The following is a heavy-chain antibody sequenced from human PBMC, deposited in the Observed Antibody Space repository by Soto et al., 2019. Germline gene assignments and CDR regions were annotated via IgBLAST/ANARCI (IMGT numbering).Heavy chain of an antibody. J-gene: IGHJ6*03. CDR3: AKGRVGEYCSGGSCYPDYYYYYYMDV. Sequence: GGSLRLSCAASGFTFSSYAMSWVRQAPGKGLEWVSAISGSGGSTYYADSVKGRFTISRDNSKNPLYLQMNSLRAEDTAVYYCAKGRVGEYCSGGSCYPDYYYYYYMDVWGKGTTVTVSS. V-gene: IGHV3-23*01. CDR1: GFTFSSYA. CDR2: ISGSGGST. D-gene: IGHD2-15*01.